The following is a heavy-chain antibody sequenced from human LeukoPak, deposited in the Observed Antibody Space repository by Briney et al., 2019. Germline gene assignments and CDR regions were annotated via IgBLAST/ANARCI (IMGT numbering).Heavy chain of an antibody. CDR2: ISGSGDTT. D-gene: IGHD2-15*01. CDR1: EFTFSSYA. J-gene: IGHJ6*03. V-gene: IGHV3-23*01. Sequence: PGGSLRLSCAASEFTFSSYAMSWVRQAPGGGLEWVSAISGSGDTTYHPDSLKGRFTISRDNSENRLSLQMDSLRAEDTAVYFCAKDTTAWWYHRAYMDVWGKGTTVTVSS. CDR3: AKDTTAWWYHRAYMDV.